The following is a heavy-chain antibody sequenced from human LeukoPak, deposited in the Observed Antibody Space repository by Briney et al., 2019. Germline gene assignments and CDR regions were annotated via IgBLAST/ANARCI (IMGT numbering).Heavy chain of an antibody. CDR2: INPSGGST. V-gene: IGHV1-46*01. CDR1: GYTFIAYY. CDR3: ARGGSLAVAPHLYYFDY. D-gene: IGHD6-19*01. J-gene: IGHJ4*02. Sequence: GASVKVSCKASGYTFIAYYIHWVRQAPGQGLEWMGIINPSGGSTTYAQNFQGRVTMTRDTSTSAAYMELSSLRSEDTAVYYCARGGSLAVAPHLYYFDYWGQGTLVTVSS.